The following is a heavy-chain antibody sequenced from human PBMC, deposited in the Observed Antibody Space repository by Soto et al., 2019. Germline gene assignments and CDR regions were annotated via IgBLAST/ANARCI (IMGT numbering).Heavy chain of an antibody. CDR2: ITWNSRVL. CDR3: AKGRYDFWSPYYFDS. D-gene: IGHD3-3*01. J-gene: IGHJ4*02. V-gene: IGHV3-9*01. CDR1: GLNFDDFA. Sequence: GGSLRLSCVGTGLNFDDFAMHWVRQAPGKGLEWVSGITWNSRVLAYADSVKGRFTVSRDNARNSLYLQMDSLRDEDTALYYCAKGRYDFWSPYYFDSWGQGTLVTVSS.